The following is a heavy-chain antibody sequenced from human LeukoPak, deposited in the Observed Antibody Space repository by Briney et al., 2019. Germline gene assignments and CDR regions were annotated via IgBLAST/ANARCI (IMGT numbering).Heavy chain of an antibody. CDR1: GFAVSNNY. J-gene: IGHJ4*02. CDR3: AKGITMMIVAPGY. V-gene: IGHV3-53*01. D-gene: IGHD3-22*01. CDR2: IYSNGGA. Sequence: GGSLRLSCAASGFAVSNNYMTWVRQAPGRGLEWVSVIYSNGGAYYADSVKGRFTISRDNSKNTVYLQMDSLRAEDTAVYYCAKGITMMIVAPGYWGQGTLVTVSS.